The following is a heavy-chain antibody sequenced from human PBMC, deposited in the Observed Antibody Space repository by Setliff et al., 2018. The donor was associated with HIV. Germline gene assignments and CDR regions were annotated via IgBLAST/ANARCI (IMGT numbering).Heavy chain of an antibody. J-gene: IGHJ6*03. CDR1: GFTFGDYL. CDR3: LKDEEYIGVVSATMNMPGYYHYYYMDV. V-gene: IGHV3-20*04. CDR2: ISWNGKII. Sequence: PGGSLRLSCAPSGFTFGDYLMSWVRHVPGKGLEWVSGISWNGKIIGYGDSVRGRFTISRDDAKNSLYLQRNSLRAEDTAVYYCLKDEEYIGVVSATMNMPGYYHYYYMDVWGKGSTVTVSS. D-gene: IGHD2-2*01.